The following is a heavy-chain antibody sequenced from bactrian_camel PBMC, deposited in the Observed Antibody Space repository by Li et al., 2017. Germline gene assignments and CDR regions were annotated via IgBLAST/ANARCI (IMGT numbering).Heavy chain of an antibody. J-gene: IGHJ4*01. V-gene: IGHV3S42*01. D-gene: IGHD3*01. CDR1: GFILSSYY. CDR2: IDSLGMT. CDR3: AATPSLSARY. Sequence: VQLVESGGGSVQSGGSLRLSCAASGFILSSYYMTWVRQAPGKEREQVAVIDSLGMTSYADSVKGRFTISRDNAKNTLNLQMNGLKPEDTAMYICAATPSLSARYWGQGTQVTVS.